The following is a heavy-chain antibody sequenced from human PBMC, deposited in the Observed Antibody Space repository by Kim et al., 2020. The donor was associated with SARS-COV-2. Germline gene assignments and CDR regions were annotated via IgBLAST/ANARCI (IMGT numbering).Heavy chain of an antibody. J-gene: IGHJ6*02. V-gene: IGHV4-59*13. D-gene: IGHD1-26*01. Sequence: SETLSLTCTVSGGSISSYYWSWIRQPPGKGLEWIGYIYYSGSTNYNPSLKSRVTISVDTSKNQFSLKLSSVTAADTAVYYCARDHYSGSDEKGYYYYGMDVWGQGTTVTVSS. CDR2: IYYSGST. CDR1: GGSISSYY. CDR3: ARDHYSGSDEKGYYYYGMDV.